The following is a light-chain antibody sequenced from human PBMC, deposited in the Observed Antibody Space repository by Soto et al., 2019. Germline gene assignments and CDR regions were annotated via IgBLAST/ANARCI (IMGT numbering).Light chain of an antibody. CDR1: QSITTW. Sequence: DIQMTQSPSTLSASVGDRVTITCRASQSITTWLARYQQKPGKAPKLLIYKATNLQSGVPSRFSGSGSGTEFSLTIHSLQPEDFAIYYCQQYNDYQYTFGQGTKLEIK. CDR3: QQYNDYQYT. CDR2: KAT. V-gene: IGKV1-5*03. J-gene: IGKJ2*01.